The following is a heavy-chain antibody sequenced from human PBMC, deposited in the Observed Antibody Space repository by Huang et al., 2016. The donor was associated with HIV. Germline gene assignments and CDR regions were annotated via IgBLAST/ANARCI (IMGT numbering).Heavy chain of an antibody. V-gene: IGHV3-49*03. Sequence: VESGGDAVQSGRSLRLSCRGSGFIFNDFAINWFRQSPRKGLEWIGFVRSIAFGGASKSAPSVKDRFSVSRDEAKNVAFLQMENLQVDDTAVYNCSPTGDDYFYYYMDVWGNGTTVIVS. CDR3: SPTGDDYFYYYMDV. J-gene: IGHJ6*03. D-gene: IGHD4-17*01. CDR1: GFIFNDFA. CDR2: VRSIAFGGAS.